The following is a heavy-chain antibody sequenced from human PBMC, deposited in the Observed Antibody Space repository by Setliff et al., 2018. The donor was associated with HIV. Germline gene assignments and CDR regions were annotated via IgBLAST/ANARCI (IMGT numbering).Heavy chain of an antibody. D-gene: IGHD2-15*01. Sequence: SETLSLTCAVYGGSFSGYHWNWIRQPPGKGLEWIGEINHSGRTNYNPSLKSRVTISVGTSKNQFSLKLRSVTAADTAMYYCARVSITYWYSIPTFYYYMDVWGKGTKVTVSS. CDR3: ARVSITYWYSIPTFYYYMDV. CDR2: INHSGRT. J-gene: IGHJ6*03. V-gene: IGHV4-34*01. CDR1: GGSFSGYH.